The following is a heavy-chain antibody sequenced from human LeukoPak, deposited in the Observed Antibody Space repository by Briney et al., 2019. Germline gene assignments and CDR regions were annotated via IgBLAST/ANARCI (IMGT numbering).Heavy chain of an antibody. CDR2: IYYSGST. CDR3: ARDGGGSSGYYYRYFDY. J-gene: IGHJ4*02. D-gene: IGHD3-22*01. Sequence: PSETLSLTCTVSGGSISSGGYYWSWIRQHPGKGLEWIGYIYYSGSTYYNPSLKSRVTISVDTSKNQFSLKLSSVTAADTAVYYCARDGGGSSGYYYRYFDYWGQGTLVTVSS. V-gene: IGHV4-31*03. CDR1: GGSISSGGYY.